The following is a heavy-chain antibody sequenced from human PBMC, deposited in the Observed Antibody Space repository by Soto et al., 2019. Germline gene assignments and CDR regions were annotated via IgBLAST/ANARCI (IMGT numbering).Heavy chain of an antibody. Sequence: SETLSLTCAVSGGSISSGGYSWSWIRQPPGKGLEWIGYIYHSGSTYHNPSLKSRVTISVDRSKNQFSLKLSSVTAADTAVYYCARGGTTDYYYGMDVWGQGTTVTVSS. V-gene: IGHV4-30-2*01. J-gene: IGHJ6*02. CDR1: GGSISSGGYS. CDR2: IYHSGST. D-gene: IGHD1-7*01. CDR3: ARGGTTDYYYGMDV.